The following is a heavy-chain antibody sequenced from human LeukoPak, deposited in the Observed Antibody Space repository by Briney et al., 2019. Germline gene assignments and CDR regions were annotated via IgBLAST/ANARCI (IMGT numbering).Heavy chain of an antibody. Sequence: SETLSLTCTVSGESISGFYWTWIRQPPGKGLEWIGYIYYSGSTNYNPSLKSRVTISVDTSKNQFSLKLSSVTAADTAVYYCARNGAVDWDAEYAFDIWGQGTWVTVSS. CDR3: ARNGAVDWDAEYAFDI. CDR2: IYYSGST. CDR1: GESISGFY. V-gene: IGHV4-59*01. J-gene: IGHJ3*02. D-gene: IGHD3/OR15-3a*01.